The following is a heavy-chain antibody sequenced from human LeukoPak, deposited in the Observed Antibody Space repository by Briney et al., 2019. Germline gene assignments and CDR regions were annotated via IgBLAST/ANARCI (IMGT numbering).Heavy chain of an antibody. J-gene: IGHJ6*03. V-gene: IGHV3-23*01. CDR1: GFTFSSYA. CDR3: ARSSGYYYMDV. D-gene: IGHD3-10*01. CDR2: ISGSGGST. Sequence: PGGSLRLSCAAPGFTFSSYAMSWVRQAPGKGLEWVSAISGSGGSTYYADSVKGRFTISRDNSKNSLYLQMSSLRVEDTAVYYCARSSGYYYMDVWGKGPTVTVSS.